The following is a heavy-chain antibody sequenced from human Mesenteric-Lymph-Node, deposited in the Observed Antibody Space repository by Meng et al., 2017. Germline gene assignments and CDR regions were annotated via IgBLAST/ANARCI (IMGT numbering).Heavy chain of an antibody. D-gene: IGHD5-12*01. CDR1: GGSFSGYY. Sequence: SETLSLTCAVYGGSFSGYYWSWIRQPPGKGLEWIGEINHSGSTNYNPSLKSRVTISVDTSKNQFSLKLSSVTAADTAVYYCARGGLRRRPSTPHYYYGMDVWGQGTTVTGSS. J-gene: IGHJ6*02. V-gene: IGHV4-34*01. CDR2: INHSGST. CDR3: ARGGLRRRPSTPHYYYGMDV.